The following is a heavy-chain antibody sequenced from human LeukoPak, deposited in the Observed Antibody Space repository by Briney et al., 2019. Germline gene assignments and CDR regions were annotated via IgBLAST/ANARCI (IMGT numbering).Heavy chain of an antibody. CDR1: GGSISSGSYY. V-gene: IGHV4-61*02. CDR3: ARDGLATYYYYYYMDV. Sequence: SETLSLTCTVSGGSISSGSYYWSWIRQPAGKGLEWIGRIYTSGGTNYNPSLKSRVTISVGTSKNQFSLRLSSVTAADTAVYFCARDGLATYYYYYYMDVWGKGTTVTVSS. J-gene: IGHJ6*03. D-gene: IGHD6-6*01. CDR2: IYTSGGT.